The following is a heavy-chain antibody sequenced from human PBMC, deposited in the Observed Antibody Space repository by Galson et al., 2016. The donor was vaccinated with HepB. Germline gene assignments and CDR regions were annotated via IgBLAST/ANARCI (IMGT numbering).Heavy chain of an antibody. CDR2: IYTDGTT. CDR3: ARSGETRSWYPKEFDH. V-gene: IGHV3-66*01. CDR1: EIGGHY. D-gene: IGHD3-10*01. J-gene: IGHJ4*01. Sequence: SLRLSCAVSEIGGHYINWIRQAPGKGLEWLSVIYTDGTTDYAAAVKGRFTISRDNSGNTVHLQMNRLRAEDTAVYYCARSGETRSWYPKEFDHWGHGTLVTVSS.